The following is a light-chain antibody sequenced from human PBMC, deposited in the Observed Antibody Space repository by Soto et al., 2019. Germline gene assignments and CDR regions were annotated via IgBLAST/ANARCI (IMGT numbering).Light chain of an antibody. Sequence: DIQLTQSPSSVSASVGDRITITCRASQDISTWVAWYQLKQGKAPKLLIYAASTLQSGVPPRFSGSGSGTDLTIAISSLQPEDSETYYCLQDINYPWTFGQGTKVDIK. CDR1: QDISTW. J-gene: IGKJ1*01. V-gene: IGKV1-12*01. CDR2: AAS. CDR3: LQDINYPWT.